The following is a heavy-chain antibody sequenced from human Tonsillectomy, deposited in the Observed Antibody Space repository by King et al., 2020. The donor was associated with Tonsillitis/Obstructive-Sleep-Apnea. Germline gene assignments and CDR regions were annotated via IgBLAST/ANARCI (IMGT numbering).Heavy chain of an antibody. CDR2: ISSNSNYI. CDR1: GFTFSSYS. CDR3: ARGGGAAEDYYYYYMDV. J-gene: IGHJ6*03. Sequence: QLVQSGGGLVKPGGSLRLSCAASGFTFSSYSMNWVRQAPGKGLEWVSSISSNSNYIYYADSVKGRFTISRDNAKNSLHLQMNSLRAEDTAVYYCARGGGAAEDYYYYYMDVWGKGTTVTVSS. D-gene: IGHD6-13*01. V-gene: IGHV3-21*01.